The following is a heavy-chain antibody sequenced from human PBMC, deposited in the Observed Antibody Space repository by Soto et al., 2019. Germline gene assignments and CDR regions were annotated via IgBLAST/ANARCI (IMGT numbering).Heavy chain of an antibody. CDR1: GGSISSDTFY. V-gene: IGHV4-39*01. CDR2: IYYNGNT. J-gene: IGHJ6*02. D-gene: IGHD3-22*01. Sequence: QLQLQESGPGLVKPSETLSLICSVSGGSISSDTFYWGWFRQPPGKGLEWIGSIYYNGNTYYNPSLKGRVTISMDTSKNQFSLKVSSVTAADTGVYYCARPRTYDKYRDSVYGVDVWGQGTTVTVSS. CDR3: ARPRTYDKYRDSVYGVDV.